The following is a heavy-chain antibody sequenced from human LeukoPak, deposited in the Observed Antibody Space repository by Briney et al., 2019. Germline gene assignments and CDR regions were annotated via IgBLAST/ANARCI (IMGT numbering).Heavy chain of an antibody. Sequence: PGGSLRLSCAVSGITLSNYGMSWVRQAPGKGLEWVAGISDSGGRTNYAYSVKGRFTISRDSPKNTLYLQMNSLRTEDTAVYFCAKRGVVIRVILVGFHKEAYYFDSWGQGALVTVSS. CDR2: ISDSGGRT. D-gene: IGHD3-22*01. CDR1: GITLSNYG. J-gene: IGHJ4*02. V-gene: IGHV3-23*01. CDR3: AKRGVVIRVILVGFHKEAYYFDS.